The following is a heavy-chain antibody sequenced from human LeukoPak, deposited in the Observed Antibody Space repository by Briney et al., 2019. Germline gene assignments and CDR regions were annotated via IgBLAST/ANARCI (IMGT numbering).Heavy chain of an antibody. CDR3: ARDRVDGPLWFGELLD. Sequence: PGGSLRLSCAASGFTFNSYAMSWVRQAPGKGLEWVSGISGSGDSRYYADSVKGRFTISRDNSKNTLYLQINSLRAEDTAVYYCARDRVDGPLWFGELLDWGQGTLVTVSS. CDR2: ISGSGDSR. CDR1: GFTFNSYA. D-gene: IGHD3-10*01. J-gene: IGHJ4*02. V-gene: IGHV3-23*01.